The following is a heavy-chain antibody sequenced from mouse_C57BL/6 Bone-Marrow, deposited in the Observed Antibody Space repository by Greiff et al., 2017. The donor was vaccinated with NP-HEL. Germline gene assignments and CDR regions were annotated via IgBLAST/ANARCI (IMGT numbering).Heavy chain of an antibody. CDR3: ARWGYCGSSHTDY. D-gene: IGHD1-1*01. CDR2: IYPRSGNT. J-gene: IGHJ2*01. Sequence: VKLQESGAELARPGASVKLSCKASGYTFTSYGISWVKQRTGQGLEWIGEIYPRSGNTYYNEKFKGKATLTADKSSSTAYMELRSLTSEDSAVYFCARWGYCGSSHTDYWGQGTTLTVSS. CDR1: GYTFTSYG. V-gene: IGHV1-81*01.